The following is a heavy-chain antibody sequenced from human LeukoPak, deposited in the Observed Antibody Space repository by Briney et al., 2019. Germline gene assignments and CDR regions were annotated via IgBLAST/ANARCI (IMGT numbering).Heavy chain of an antibody. CDR2: IIPIFGTA. V-gene: IGHV1-69*13. J-gene: IGHJ4*02. Sequence: SVKVSCKASGYTFTSYYMHWVRQAPGQGLEWMGGIIPIFGTANYAQKFQGRVTITADESTSTAYMELSSLRSEDTVVYYCARAPYYYGSGSHIGYFDYWGQGTLVTVSS. CDR3: ARAPYYYGSGSHIGYFDY. CDR1: GYTFTSYY. D-gene: IGHD3-10*01.